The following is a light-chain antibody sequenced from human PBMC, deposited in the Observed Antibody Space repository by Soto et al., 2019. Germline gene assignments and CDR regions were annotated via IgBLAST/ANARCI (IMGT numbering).Light chain of an antibody. Sequence: EIVLTQSPGTLSLSPGERATLSCRASQSVRSNYLAWYQQKPGQAPRFLIYDASTRATDIPDRFSGSGSGTDFPLTTSSLEPEDFAVYYCQQYGRSPLTFGGGTKVEIK. CDR3: QQYGRSPLT. CDR1: QSVRSNY. CDR2: DAS. V-gene: IGKV3-20*01. J-gene: IGKJ4*01.